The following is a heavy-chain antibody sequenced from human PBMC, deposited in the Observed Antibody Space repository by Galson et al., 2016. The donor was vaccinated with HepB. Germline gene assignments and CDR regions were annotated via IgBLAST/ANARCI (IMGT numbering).Heavy chain of an antibody. CDR1: GYSFTTYW. CDR3: ATTTRRDEFDAFDI. Sequence: QSGAEVKKPGESLKISCKGSGYSFTTYWIGWVRQKPGKGLEWMGIFYPGDSETRYSPSFQGQVTISADKSISTAYLQWSSLKASDTAMYYCATTTRRDEFDAFDIWGQGTMVTVSS. D-gene: IGHD4-17*01. CDR2: FYPGDSET. V-gene: IGHV5-51*01. J-gene: IGHJ3*02.